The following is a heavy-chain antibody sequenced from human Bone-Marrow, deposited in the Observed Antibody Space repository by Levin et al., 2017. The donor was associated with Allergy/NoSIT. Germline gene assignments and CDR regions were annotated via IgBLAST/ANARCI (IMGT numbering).Heavy chain of an antibody. CDR2: IYYSGST. D-gene: IGHD2-15*01. V-gene: IGHV4-59*01. CDR1: GGSISSYY. CDR3: ARARCSGGSCYSDVWFDP. Sequence: SETLSLTCTVSGGSISSYYWSWIRQPPGKGLEWIGYIYYSGSTNYNPSLKSRVTISVDTSKNQFSLKLSSATAADTAVYYCARARCSGGSCYSDVWFDPWGQGTLVTVSS. J-gene: IGHJ5*02.